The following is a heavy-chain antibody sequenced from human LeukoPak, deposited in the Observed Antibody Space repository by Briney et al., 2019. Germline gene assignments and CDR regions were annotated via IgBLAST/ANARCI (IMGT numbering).Heavy chain of an antibody. Sequence: WIRQPPGKGLEWIGRIKSKTDGGTTDYAAPVKGRSTISRDDSKTTLHLQMNSLKIEDTAMYYCTTRLTIDYWGQGTLVTVSS. V-gene: IGHV3-15*01. CDR3: TTRLTIDY. D-gene: IGHD3-3*01. CDR2: IKSKTDGGTT. J-gene: IGHJ4*02.